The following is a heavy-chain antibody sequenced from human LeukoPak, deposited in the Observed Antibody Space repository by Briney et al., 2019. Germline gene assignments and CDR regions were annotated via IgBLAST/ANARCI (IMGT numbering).Heavy chain of an antibody. CDR3: VRDLGVDTSMIFFDF. CDR1: GYSFTSFG. V-gene: IGHV1-18*01. Sequence: ASVKVSCKASGYSFTSFGISWVRQAPGQGLEWMGWSSAYNGNTNYVQKFQGRVTMTTDTFTSTAYMELRSLRSDDTAVFYCVRDLGVDTSMIFFDFWGQGTLVTVSS. D-gene: IGHD5-18*01. CDR2: SSAYNGNT. J-gene: IGHJ4*02.